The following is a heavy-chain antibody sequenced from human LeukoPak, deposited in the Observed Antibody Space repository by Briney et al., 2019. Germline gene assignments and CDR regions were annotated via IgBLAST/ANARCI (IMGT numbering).Heavy chain of an antibody. Sequence: GGSLRLSCAASGFTFNSYAMSWVRQAPGKGLEWVSAISGSAGSTYYADSVKDRFTISRDNSKNTLYLQMNSLRAEDTAVYYCVKHRGYSGYDPIAHWGQGTLGTVSS. CDR3: VKHRGYSGYDPIAH. CDR2: ISGSAGST. D-gene: IGHD5-12*01. CDR1: GFTFNSYA. V-gene: IGHV3-23*01. J-gene: IGHJ4*02.